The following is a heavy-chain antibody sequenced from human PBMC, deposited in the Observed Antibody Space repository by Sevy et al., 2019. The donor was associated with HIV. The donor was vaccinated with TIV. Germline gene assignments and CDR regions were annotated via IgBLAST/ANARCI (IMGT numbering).Heavy chain of an antibody. CDR3: ASVSTRARSRAGMDV. D-gene: IGHD3-10*01. CDR1: GFIFDAYG. Sequence: GGSLRLSCVASGFIFDAYGMHWVRQAPGKGLEWVSRISSDSGGRGYADSVKGRFTISRDNAKNSLYLQMNSLRAEDTAMDECASVSTRARSRAGMDVWGKGTTVTVSS. V-gene: IGHV3-9*01. J-gene: IGHJ6*04. CDR2: ISSDSGGR.